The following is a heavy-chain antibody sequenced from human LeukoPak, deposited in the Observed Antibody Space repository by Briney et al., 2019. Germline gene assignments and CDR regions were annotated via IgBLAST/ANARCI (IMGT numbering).Heavy chain of an antibody. CDR1: GGSISSSNYY. CDR2: IYYSGST. J-gene: IGHJ4*02. V-gene: IGHV4-39*07. CDR3: ARGGEGSASSSWYNYFDY. D-gene: IGHD6-13*01. Sequence: SETLSLTCTVSGGSISSSNYYWGWIRQPPGKGLEWIGSIYYSGSTYYNPSLKSRVTISVDTSKNQFSLELTSVTAADTAVYYCARGGEGSASSSWYNYFDYWGQGTLVTVSS.